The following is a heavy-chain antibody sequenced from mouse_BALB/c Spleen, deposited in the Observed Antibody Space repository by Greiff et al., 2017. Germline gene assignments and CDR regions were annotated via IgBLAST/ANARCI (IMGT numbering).Heavy chain of an antibody. CDR2: IKPYNGDT. CDR3: GRSGGNYSWLAY. D-gene: IGHD2-1*01. Sequence: EVQLQQSGPELVKPGASVKISCKASGYSFTGYFMNWVQQSHGKSLEWIGRIKPYNGDTFYNQKFKGKATLTVDKSSSTAHMELLSLTAEDSAVYYCGRSGGNYSWLAYWGQGTLVTVSA. CDR1: GYSFTGYF. J-gene: IGHJ3*01. V-gene: IGHV1-37*01.